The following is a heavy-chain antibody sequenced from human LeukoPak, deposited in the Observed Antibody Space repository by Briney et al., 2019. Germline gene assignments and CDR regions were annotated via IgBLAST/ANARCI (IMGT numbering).Heavy chain of an antibody. CDR1: GYTFTGYY. J-gene: IGHJ4*02. CDR3: AREAPDYSGKKYHFDY. V-gene: IGHV1-2*02. D-gene: IGHD4-23*01. CDR2: INPNSGAT. Sequence: ASVKVSCKASGYTFTGYYIHWVRQAPGQGLEWMGWINPNSGATNYAQKFQGRVTMTRDTSISTAYMELSRLRSDDTALYYCAREAPDYSGKKYHFDYWGQGFLVTVSS.